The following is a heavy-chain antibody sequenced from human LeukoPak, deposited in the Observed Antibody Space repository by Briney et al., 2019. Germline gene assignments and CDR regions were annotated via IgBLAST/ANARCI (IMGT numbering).Heavy chain of an antibody. J-gene: IGHJ4*02. D-gene: IGHD6-6*01. V-gene: IGHV1-18*01. Sequence: ASVKVSCKASGYTFTSYGISWVRQAPGQGLEWMGWISAYNGNTNYAQKLQGRVTMTTDTSTSTAHMELRSLRSDDTAVYYCARTGWRVSYYFDYWGQGTLVTVSS. CDR3: ARTGWRVSYYFDY. CDR1: GYTFTSYG. CDR2: ISAYNGNT.